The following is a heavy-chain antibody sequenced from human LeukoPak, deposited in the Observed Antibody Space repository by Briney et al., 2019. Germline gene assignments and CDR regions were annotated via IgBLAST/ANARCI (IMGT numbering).Heavy chain of an antibody. D-gene: IGHD3-10*01. J-gene: IGHJ6*03. CDR1: GYTFTSYD. V-gene: IGHV1-8*03. CDR3: ARARFGEPTRGRYYYYYYMDV. Sequence: ASVKVSCKASGYTFTSYDINWVRQATGQGLEWMGWMNPNSGNTGYAQNFQGRVTITRNTSISTAYMELSSPRSEDTAVYYCARARFGEPTRGRYYYYYYMDVWGKGTTVTVSS. CDR2: MNPNSGNT.